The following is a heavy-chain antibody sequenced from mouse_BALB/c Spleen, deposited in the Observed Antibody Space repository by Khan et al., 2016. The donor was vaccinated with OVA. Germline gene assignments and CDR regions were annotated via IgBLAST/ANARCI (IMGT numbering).Heavy chain of an antibody. CDR2: IIYTGYT. D-gene: IGHD2-14*01. CDR3: ARSTYRYAFVY. J-gene: IGHJ3*01. CDR1: GDSITSGY. V-gene: IGHV3-8*02. Sequence: EVQLQESGPSLVKPSQTLSLTCSVTGDSITSGYWNWIRKFPGSKLEYMGYIIYTGYTYYNPSLKSRISITRHTSKNQYYLQLNSVTDEDTATYXIARSTYRYAFVYWGQGTLVTVSA.